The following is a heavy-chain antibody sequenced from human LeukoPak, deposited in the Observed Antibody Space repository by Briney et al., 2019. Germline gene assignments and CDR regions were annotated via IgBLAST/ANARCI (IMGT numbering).Heavy chain of an antibody. CDR2: IAGDGAS. V-gene: IGHV3-23*01. J-gene: IGHJ4*02. D-gene: IGHD3-10*01. CDR1: DSSSRSHD. CDR3: AKGPNFGSWRAVDY. Sequence: PGGSLRLSCAASDSSSRSHDMSWVRQTLEKGLEWVSSIAGDGASFYADSVKGRFTISRDKSENILYLQMNSLRADDTAIYYCAKGPNFGSWRAVDYWGQGSLVTVSS.